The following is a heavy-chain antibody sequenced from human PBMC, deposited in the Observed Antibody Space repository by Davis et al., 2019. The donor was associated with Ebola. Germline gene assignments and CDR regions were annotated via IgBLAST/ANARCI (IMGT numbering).Heavy chain of an antibody. CDR3: ARMPTVTADHWYFDL. Sequence: MPSETLSLTCTVSGGSISSYYWSWIRQPPGKGLEWIGYIYHSGSTYYNPSLRGRVTISIDTSKNQFSLSLSSVTAADTAVYYCARMPTVTADHWYFDLWGRGTQVAVSS. CDR2: IYHSGST. V-gene: IGHV4-59*01. CDR1: GGSISSYY. J-gene: IGHJ2*01. D-gene: IGHD4-17*01.